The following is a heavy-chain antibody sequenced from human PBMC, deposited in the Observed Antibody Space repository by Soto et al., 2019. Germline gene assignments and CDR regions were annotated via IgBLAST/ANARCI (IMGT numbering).Heavy chain of an antibody. V-gene: IGHV1-8*01. D-gene: IGHD4-4*01. CDR3: ARGKVTTFGYSHFNGLDV. CDR2: MNPNSGNT. J-gene: IGHJ6*02. CDR1: GYTFTSYD. Sequence: QVQLVPSGAEVKKPGASVQVSCKASGYTFTSYDINWVRQATGQGLEWMGWMNPNSGNTGYAQKFQGRVTMTRNTSISTAYMEMSSLTSEDTAVYYCARGKVTTFGYSHFNGLDVWGQGATVTVSS.